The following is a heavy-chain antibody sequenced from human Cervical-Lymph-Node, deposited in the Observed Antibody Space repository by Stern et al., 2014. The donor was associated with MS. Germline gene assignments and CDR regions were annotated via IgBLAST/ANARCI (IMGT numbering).Heavy chain of an antibody. CDR2: IYHSGGT. J-gene: IGHJ4*02. CDR3: AIGGTGHGDYEDY. D-gene: IGHD4-17*01. CDR1: GGSISSGGYS. V-gene: IGHV4-30-2*01. Sequence: QLQLQESGSGLVKPLQTLSLTCTVSGGSISSGGYSWSWIRQPPGKGLEWIGYIYHSGGTYYNSSLKSRVTISVDMSRTQFSLRLNSVTAADTAVYYCAIGGTGHGDYEDYWGQGILVTVSS.